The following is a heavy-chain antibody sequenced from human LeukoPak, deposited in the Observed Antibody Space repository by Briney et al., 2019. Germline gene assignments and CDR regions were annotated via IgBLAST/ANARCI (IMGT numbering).Heavy chain of an antibody. V-gene: IGHV4-34*01. CDR3: ARGVVVVTATTYNWFDP. J-gene: IGHJ5*02. CDR2: INHSGST. CDR1: GGSFSGYY. Sequence: SETLSLTCAVYGGSFSGYYWSWIGQPPGKGLEWIGEINHSGSTNYNPSLKSRVTISVDTSKNQFSLKLRSVTAADTAVYYCARGVVVVTATTYNWFDPWGQGTLVTVSS. D-gene: IGHD2-21*02.